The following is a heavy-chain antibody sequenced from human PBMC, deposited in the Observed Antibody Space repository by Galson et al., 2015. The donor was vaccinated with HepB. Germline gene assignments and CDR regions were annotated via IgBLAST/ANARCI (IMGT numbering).Heavy chain of an antibody. CDR3: AKARLMTTTFEMDV. J-gene: IGHJ6*04. CDR2: INPTSEYI. D-gene: IGHD4-17*01. CDR1: GFIFGSYT. V-gene: IGHV3-23*01. Sequence: SLRLSCAASGFIFGSYTMRWVRQAPGKGLEWVSAINPTSEYIYYADSVQGRFTVSRDNYKNTLYLQMNSLRAEDSAIYYCAKARLMTTTFEMDVWGKGTTVTVSS.